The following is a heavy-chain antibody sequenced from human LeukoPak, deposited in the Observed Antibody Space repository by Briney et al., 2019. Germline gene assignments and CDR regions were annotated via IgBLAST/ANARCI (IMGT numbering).Heavy chain of an antibody. CDR1: GFTFSKFA. CDR2: INDRGTGT. J-gene: IGHJ3*02. V-gene: IGHV3-23*01. Sequence: GGSLRLSCAASGFTFSKFALSWVRQAPGKGLEWVSTINDRGTGTYYADSVKGRFTISRDNSKNTLYLQMNSLRAEDTAVYYCARTAELTWFGERPDAFDIWGQGTMVTVSS. D-gene: IGHD3-10*01. CDR3: ARTAELTWFGERPDAFDI.